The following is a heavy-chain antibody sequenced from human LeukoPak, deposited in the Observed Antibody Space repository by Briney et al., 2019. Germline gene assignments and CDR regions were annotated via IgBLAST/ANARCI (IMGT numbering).Heavy chain of an antibody. D-gene: IGHD4-17*01. CDR2: ITGSSSTT. V-gene: IGHV3-23*01. CDR1: GFTFSTFA. Sequence: PGGSLRLSCAGSGFTFSTFAMTWVRRAPGKGLEWLSSITGSSSTTYYADSVKGRFSISRDNSRNTLYLHMNTLRAADTAVYYCGRDPNGDYVGAFEFWGQGTTVTVSS. J-gene: IGHJ3*01. CDR3: GRDPNGDYVGAFEF.